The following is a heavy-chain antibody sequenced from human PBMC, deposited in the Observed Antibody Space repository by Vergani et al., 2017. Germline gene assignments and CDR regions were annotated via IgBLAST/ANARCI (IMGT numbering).Heavy chain of an antibody. CDR2: ISAYNGNT. CDR1: GGTFTSYG. Sequence: QVQLVQSGAEVKKPGSSVKVSCKASGGTFTSYGISWVRQAPGQGLEWMGWISAYNGNTNYAQKLQGRVTMTTDTSTSTAYMELRSLRSDDTAVYYCARDRPIAQQQLYYFDYWGQGTLVTVSS. D-gene: IGHD6-13*01. J-gene: IGHJ4*02. V-gene: IGHV1-18*01. CDR3: ARDRPIAQQQLYYFDY.